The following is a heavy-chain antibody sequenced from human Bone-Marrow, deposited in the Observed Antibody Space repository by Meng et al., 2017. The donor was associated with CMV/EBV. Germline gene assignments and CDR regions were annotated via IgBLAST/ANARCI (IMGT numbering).Heavy chain of an antibody. V-gene: IGHV4-34*01. CDR3: ARGPYYGSGSYVL. CDR2: INHSGST. D-gene: IGHD3-10*01. Sequence: SETLSLTCAVYGGSFSGYYWSWIRQPPGKGLEWIGEINHSGSTNYNPSLKSRVTISVDTSKNQFSLKLSSVTAADTAVYYCARGPYYGSGSYVLWGQGHLVNVSS. J-gene: IGHJ4*02. CDR1: GGSFSGYY.